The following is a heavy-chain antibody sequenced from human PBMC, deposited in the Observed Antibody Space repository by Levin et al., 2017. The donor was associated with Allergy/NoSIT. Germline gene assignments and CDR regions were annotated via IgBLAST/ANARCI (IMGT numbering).Heavy chain of an antibody. CDR1: GFIFSSYA. CDR3: ARGRRDTVTGTTFSLDI. CDR2: IWYDGSNK. D-gene: IGHD1-7*01. J-gene: IGHJ3*02. Sequence: GGSLRLSCTASGFIFSSYAMHWVRQAPGKGLEWVSIIWYDGSNKYYADSVKGRFTISRDYSRNTLYLQMNSLRADDTAVYYCARGRRDTVTGTTFSLDIWGQGTMVTVSS. V-gene: IGHV3-33*01.